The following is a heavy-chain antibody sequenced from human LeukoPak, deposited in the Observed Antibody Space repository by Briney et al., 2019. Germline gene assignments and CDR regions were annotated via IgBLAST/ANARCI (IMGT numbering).Heavy chain of an antibody. CDR3: ARGLFGELLWGRYGMDV. D-gene: IGHD3-10*02. CDR1: GFTFSSYN. J-gene: IGHJ6*02. V-gene: IGHV3-48*04. CDR2: ISSGSSTI. Sequence: GGSLRLSCAASGFTFSSYNMNWVRQAPGKGLEWVSYISSGSSTIYYADSVKGRFTISRDNAKNSLYLQMNSLRAEDTAVYYCARGLFGELLWGRYGMDVWGQGTTVTVSS.